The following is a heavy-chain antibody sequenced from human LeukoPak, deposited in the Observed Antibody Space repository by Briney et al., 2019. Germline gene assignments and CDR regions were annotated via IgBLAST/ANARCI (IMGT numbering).Heavy chain of an antibody. CDR2: ISSSSSIT. V-gene: IGHV3-48*04. D-gene: IGHD4-17*01. CDR3: AKDAPLTTVTSFDY. Sequence: TGGSLRLSCAASGVTFSSYAMNWVRQAPGKGLEWVSYISSSSSITYYADSVKGRFTISRDNAKNSLFLQMNSLRAENTAVYYCAKDAPLTTVTSFDYWGQGTLVTVSS. J-gene: IGHJ4*02. CDR1: GVTFSSYA.